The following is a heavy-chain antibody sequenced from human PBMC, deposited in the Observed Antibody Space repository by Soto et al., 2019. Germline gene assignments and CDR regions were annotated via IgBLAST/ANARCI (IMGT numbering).Heavy chain of an antibody. CDR1: GYTFTSYG. V-gene: IGHV1-18*01. CDR3: ARFKGISKWTFES. J-gene: IGHJ4*02. Sequence: QVQLVQSGAEVKKPGASVKVSCRASGYTFTSYGISWVRQAPGQGLEWMGWISAYNDKTTYAQKFQGRLTMTTDTSSNTAYMELRSLRYDDAAVYYCARFKGISKWTFESWGQGTMVTVSS. D-gene: IGHD1-26*01. CDR2: ISAYNDKT.